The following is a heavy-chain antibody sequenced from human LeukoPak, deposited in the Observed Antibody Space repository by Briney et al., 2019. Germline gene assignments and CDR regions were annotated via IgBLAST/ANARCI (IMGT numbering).Heavy chain of an antibody. J-gene: IGHJ4*02. CDR2: IDPNSGGT. D-gene: IGHD1-1*01. CDR1: GYTFTGYY. V-gene: IGHV1-2*02. Sequence: ASVTVSCKASGYTFTGYYMHWVRQAPGQGLEWMGWIDPNSGGTNYAQKFQGRVTMTRDTSISTAYMELSRLRPDDTAVYYCARVGATGTTSPFDYWGQGTLVTVSS. CDR3: ARVGATGTTSPFDY.